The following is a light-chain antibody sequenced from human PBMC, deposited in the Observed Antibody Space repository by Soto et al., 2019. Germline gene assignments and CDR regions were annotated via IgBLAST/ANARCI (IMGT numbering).Light chain of an antibody. CDR2: KAS. J-gene: IGKJ1*01. Sequence: DIPMTQSPSTLSASVGDRVTITCRASQSISSWLAWYQQKPGKAPNLLIYKASSLESGVPSRFSGSGSGTEFTLTISSLQPDDFATYDCQQYNSYSRTFGQGTKVEIK. CDR1: QSISSW. V-gene: IGKV1-5*03. CDR3: QQYNSYSRT.